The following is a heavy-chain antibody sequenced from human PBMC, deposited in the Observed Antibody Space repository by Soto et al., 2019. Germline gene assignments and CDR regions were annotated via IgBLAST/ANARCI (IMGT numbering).Heavy chain of an antibody. CDR1: GFTFGSYF. CDR2: ISTSSSYI. J-gene: IGHJ4*02. D-gene: IGHD3-10*01. CDR3: ARAATLWFGGSDY. Sequence: EVQLVESGGGLVKPGGSLRLSCAAPGFTFGSYFMNWVRQAPGKGLEWVSSISTSSSYIYYADSVKGRLTISRDNAKNSLYLQMNSLRAADTAVYYCARAATLWFGGSDYWGQGTLVTVSS. V-gene: IGHV3-21*01.